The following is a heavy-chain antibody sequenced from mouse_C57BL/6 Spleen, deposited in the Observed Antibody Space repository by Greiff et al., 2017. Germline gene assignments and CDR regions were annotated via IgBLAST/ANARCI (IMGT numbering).Heavy chain of an antibody. Sequence: QVQLQQSGPELVKPGASVKISCKASGYAFSSSWMNWVKQRPGKGLEWIGRIYPGDGDTNYTGKFKGKATLTDDKSSRTAYMQLSSLTSEDSAVYFCARREANWDPFAYWGQGTLVTVSA. V-gene: IGHV1-82*01. CDR1: GYAFSSSW. D-gene: IGHD4-1*01. J-gene: IGHJ3*01. CDR2: IYPGDGDT. CDR3: ARREANWDPFAY.